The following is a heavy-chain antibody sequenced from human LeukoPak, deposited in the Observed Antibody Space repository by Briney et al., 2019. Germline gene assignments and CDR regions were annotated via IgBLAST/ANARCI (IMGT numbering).Heavy chain of an antibody. Sequence: ASVKVSCKASGYTFTSYGISWVRQAPGQGLEWMGWISAYNGNTNYAQKLQGRVTMTTDTSTSTAYMELRSLRSDDTAVYYCARELTGDYVWGSSRYHYFDYWGQGTLVTVSS. D-gene: IGHD3-16*02. J-gene: IGHJ4*02. CDR1: GYTFTSYG. V-gene: IGHV1-18*01. CDR3: ARELTGDYVWGSSRYHYFDY. CDR2: ISAYNGNT.